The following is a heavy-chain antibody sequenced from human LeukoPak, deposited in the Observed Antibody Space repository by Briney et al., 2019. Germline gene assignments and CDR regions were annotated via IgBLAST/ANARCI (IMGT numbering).Heavy chain of an antibody. CDR1: GFTFSSYW. V-gene: IGHV3-74*01. J-gene: IGHJ4*02. CDR2: INGDGSTT. D-gene: IGHD1-1*01. Sequence: QPGGSLRLSCAASGFTFSSYWMHWVRQAPGKGLVWVSRINGDGSTTNYADSVKGRFTISRDNAKNTLYLQMNSLRAEDTAVYYCAAHTTRGGYWGQGTLVTVSS. CDR3: AAHTTRGGY.